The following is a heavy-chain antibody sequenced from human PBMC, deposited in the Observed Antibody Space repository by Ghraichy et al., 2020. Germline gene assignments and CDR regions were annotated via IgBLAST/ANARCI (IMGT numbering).Heavy chain of an antibody. Sequence: SQTLSLTCTLSGGSITGYFWNWIRQPAGKGLEWIGRIYVSGSGDYNPSLMSRVSMSIGTYNKQISLKLNSVTAADTAVYYCARGVWDTKNFDYWGQGTLVTVSS. J-gene: IGHJ4*02. CDR1: GGSITGYF. D-gene: IGHD1-26*01. CDR2: IYVSGSG. CDR3: ARGVWDTKNFDY. V-gene: IGHV4-4*07.